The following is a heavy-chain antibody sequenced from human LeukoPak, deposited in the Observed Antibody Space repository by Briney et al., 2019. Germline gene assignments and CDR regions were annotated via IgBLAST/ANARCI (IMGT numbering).Heavy chain of an antibody. CDR1: GGSISSYY. Sequence: TSETLSLTCTVSGGSISSYYWSWIRQPPGKGLEWIGYIYYSGSTNYNPSLKSRVTISVDTSKNQFSLKLSSVTAADTAVYYCARQYSSSQKVPLDFDYWGQGTLVTVSS. CDR2: IYYSGST. J-gene: IGHJ4*02. CDR3: ARQYSSSQKVPLDFDY. D-gene: IGHD6-13*01. V-gene: IGHV4-59*08.